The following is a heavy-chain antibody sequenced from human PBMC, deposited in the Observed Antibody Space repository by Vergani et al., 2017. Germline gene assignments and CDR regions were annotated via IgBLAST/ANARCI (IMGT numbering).Heavy chain of an antibody. CDR3: ARDLTSDYSGSYYNWFDP. Sequence: QVQLQESGPGLLKPSETLSLTFTFSFFSISSYYWSLILQPPLKGLDFIFYIYYSGSTNYNPSLKSRVTISVDTSKNQFSLKLSSVTAADTAVYYCARDLTSDYSGSYYNWFDPWGQGTLVTVSS. J-gene: IGHJ5*02. CDR2: IYYSGST. V-gene: IGHV4-59*01. CDR1: FFSISSYY. D-gene: IGHD1-26*01.